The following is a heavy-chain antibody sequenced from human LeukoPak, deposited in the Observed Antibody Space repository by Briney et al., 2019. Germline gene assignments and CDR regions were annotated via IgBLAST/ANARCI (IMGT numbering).Heavy chain of an antibody. V-gene: IGHV4-4*07. CDR3: ARDPRIAARNPIGWFDP. CDR1: GGSISSYY. Sequence: SETLSLTCTVSGGSISSYYWSWVRQPAGKGLEWIGRIYTSGSTNYNPSLKSRVTMSVDTSKNQFSLKLSSVTAEDTAVYYCARDPRIAARNPIGWFDPWGQGTLVTVSS. J-gene: IGHJ5*02. D-gene: IGHD6-6*01. CDR2: IYTSGST.